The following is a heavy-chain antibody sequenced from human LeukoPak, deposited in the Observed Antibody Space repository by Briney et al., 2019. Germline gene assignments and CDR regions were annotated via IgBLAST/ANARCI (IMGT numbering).Heavy chain of an antibody. J-gene: IGHJ4*02. D-gene: IGHD1-26*01. CDR2: ISGTGDRT. Sequence: GGSLRLSCASSGFSFDTTDMTWVRQAPGKGPEWLSCISGTGDRTYYADSVRGRFTISRDNSKNMLYLQMTSLRVEDTATYYCVKNSGIWSFWGRGTLAAVSS. CDR3: VKNSGIWSF. CDR1: GFSFDTTD. V-gene: IGHV3-23*01.